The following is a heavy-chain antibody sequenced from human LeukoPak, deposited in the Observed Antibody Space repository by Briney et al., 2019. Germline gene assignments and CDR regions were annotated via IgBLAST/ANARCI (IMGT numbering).Heavy chain of an antibody. CDR3: ARGRRTRQYYFDY. Sequence: KPSETLSLTCAVYGGSFSGYYWSWIRQPPGKGLEWIGEINHSGSTNYNPSLKSRVTISVDTSKNQFSLKLSSVTAADTAVYYCARGRRTRQYYFDYWGQGTLVTVSS. CDR2: INHSGST. V-gene: IGHV4-34*01. D-gene: IGHD2-2*01. J-gene: IGHJ4*02. CDR1: GGSFSGYY.